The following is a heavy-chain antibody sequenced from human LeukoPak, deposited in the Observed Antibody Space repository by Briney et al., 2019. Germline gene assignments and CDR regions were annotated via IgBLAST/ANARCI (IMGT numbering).Heavy chain of an antibody. D-gene: IGHD3-10*02. V-gene: IGHV3-7*03. J-gene: IGHJ4*02. Sequence: GGSLRLSCAGSGFTFSSYWMSWVRQVPGKGLGWVANIKQDGSEIYYVDSVKGRFTISRDNSKNSLYLQMNSLRAEDTALYYCAREWLFGSSYNDYWGQGTLVTVSS. CDR1: GFTFSSYW. CDR2: IKQDGSEI. CDR3: AREWLFGSSYNDY.